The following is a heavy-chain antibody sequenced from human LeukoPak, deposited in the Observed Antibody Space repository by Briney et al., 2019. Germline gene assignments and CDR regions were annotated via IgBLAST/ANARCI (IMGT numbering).Heavy chain of an antibody. Sequence: PGGSLRLSCAASGFTFSSYTMSWVRQAPGKGLEWVSAISGSGGSTYYADSVKGRFTISRDNSKNTLYLQMNSLRAEDTAVYYCAKSTSSTVTTIRPSYHYYDSPDITDVWGQGTTVTVSS. CDR2: ISGSGGST. D-gene: IGHD3-22*01. CDR1: GFTFSSYT. V-gene: IGHV3-23*01. J-gene: IGHJ6*02. CDR3: AKSTSSTVTTIRPSYHYYDSPDITDV.